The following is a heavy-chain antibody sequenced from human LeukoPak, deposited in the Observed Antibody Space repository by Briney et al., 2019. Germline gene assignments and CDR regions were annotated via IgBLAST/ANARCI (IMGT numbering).Heavy chain of an antibody. CDR3: ARTVRGAIREFDY. CDR1: GFTFSSYE. V-gene: IGHV3-48*03. D-gene: IGHD3-10*01. Sequence: GGSLRLSCAASGFTFSSYEMNWVHQAPGKGLEWVSYISSSGSTIYYADSVKGRFTISRDNAKNSLYLQMNSLRAEDTAVYYCARTVRGAIREFDYWGQGTLVTVST. CDR2: ISSSGSTI. J-gene: IGHJ4*02.